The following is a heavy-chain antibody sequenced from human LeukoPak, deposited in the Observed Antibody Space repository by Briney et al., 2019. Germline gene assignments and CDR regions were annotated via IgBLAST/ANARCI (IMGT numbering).Heavy chain of an antibody. J-gene: IGHJ4*02. Sequence: GGSLRLSCAASGFTFSSYWMSWVRQAPGKGLEWVANINQYGSEKYYVDSVKGRFTISRDNAKNSLYLQMNSLRAEDTAVYYCARGGYYGDYYYYFDYWGQGTLVTVSS. V-gene: IGHV3-7*01. CDR3: ARGGYYGDYYYYFDY. D-gene: IGHD4-17*01. CDR2: INQYGSEK. CDR1: GFTFSSYW.